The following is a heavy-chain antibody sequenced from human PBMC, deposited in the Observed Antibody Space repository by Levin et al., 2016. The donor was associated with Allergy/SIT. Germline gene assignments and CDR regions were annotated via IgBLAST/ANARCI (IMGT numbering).Heavy chain of an antibody. Sequence: VRQAPGKGLEWVSSISSSSSYIYYADSVKGRFTISRDNAKNSLYLQMNSLRAEDTAVYYCARQPTPYEYSSSSGHYWGQGTLVTVSS. J-gene: IGHJ4*02. CDR3: ARQPTPYEYSSSSGHY. D-gene: IGHD6-6*01. CDR2: ISSSSSYI. V-gene: IGHV3-21*01.